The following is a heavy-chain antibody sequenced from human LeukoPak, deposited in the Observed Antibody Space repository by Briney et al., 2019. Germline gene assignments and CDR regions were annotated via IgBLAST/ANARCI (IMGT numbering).Heavy chain of an antibody. CDR2: IYYSGST. Sequence: SETLSLTCTVSGGSISSYYWSWIRQPPGKGLEWIGYIYYSGSTNYNPSLKSRVTISVDTSKNQFSLKLSSVTAADTAVYYCAGCGYSYGLFGMKPDNWFDPWGQGTLVTVSS. D-gene: IGHD5-18*01. CDR1: GGSISSYY. J-gene: IGHJ5*02. CDR3: AGCGYSYGLFGMKPDNWFDP. V-gene: IGHV4-59*01.